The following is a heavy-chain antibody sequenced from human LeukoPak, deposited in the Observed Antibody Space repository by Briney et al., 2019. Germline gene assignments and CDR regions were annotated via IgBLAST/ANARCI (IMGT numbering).Heavy chain of an antibody. Sequence: NPSETLSLTCAVYGGSFSGYYWSWIRQPPGKGLEWIGEINHSGSTNYNPSLKSRVTISVDTSKNQFSLKLSSVTAADTAVYYCAREYSLWDSSGWYSPFDYWGQGTLVTVSS. J-gene: IGHJ4*02. D-gene: IGHD6-19*01. CDR3: AREYSLWDSSGWYSPFDY. CDR2: INHSGST. V-gene: IGHV4-34*01. CDR1: GGSFSGYY.